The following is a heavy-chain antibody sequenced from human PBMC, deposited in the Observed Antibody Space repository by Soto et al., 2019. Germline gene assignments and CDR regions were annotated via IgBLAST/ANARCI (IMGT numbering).Heavy chain of an antibody. D-gene: IGHD6-19*01. CDR1: GYSFTSDW. V-gene: IGHV5-51*01. Sequence: PGESLKISCKGSGYSFTSDWIGWVRQMPGKGLEWMGIIYPGDSDTRYGPSFQGQVTISADKSISTAYLQWSSLKASDTAMYYCASAESSGLNSNYYYGMDVWGQGTTVTDS. CDR2: IYPGDSDT. CDR3: ASAESSGLNSNYYYGMDV. J-gene: IGHJ6*02.